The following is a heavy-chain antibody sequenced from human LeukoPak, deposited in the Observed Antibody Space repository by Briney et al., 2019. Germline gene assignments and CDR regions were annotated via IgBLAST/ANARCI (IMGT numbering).Heavy chain of an antibody. CDR3: ARDTRGVAQNVGFDY. D-gene: IGHD3-10*01. CDR2: IYYGGST. V-gene: IGHV4-31*03. J-gene: IGHJ4*02. Sequence: SETLSLTCTVSGGSISSGGYYWSWIRQHPGKGLEWIGYIYYGGSTYYNPSLKSRVTISVDTSKNQFSLKLSSVTAADTAVYYCARDTRGVAQNVGFDYWGQGTLVTVSS. CDR1: GGSISSGGYY.